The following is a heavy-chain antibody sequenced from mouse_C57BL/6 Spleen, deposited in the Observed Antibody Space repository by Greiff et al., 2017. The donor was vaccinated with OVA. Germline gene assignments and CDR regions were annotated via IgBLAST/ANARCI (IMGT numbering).Heavy chain of an antibody. CDR1: GFNINDYY. Sequence: VQLQQSGAELVKPGASVKLSCSASGFNINDYYMHWVKQRTEQGLEWIGRYDPEDGGTKYAPTFQGKATITADTSSNPAYLQLSSLTSEDTAVYYCARAGSNYFYWYFEVWGTGTTVTVSS. D-gene: IGHD2-5*01. CDR2: YDPEDGGT. V-gene: IGHV14-2*01. CDR3: ARAGSNYFYWYFEV. J-gene: IGHJ1*03.